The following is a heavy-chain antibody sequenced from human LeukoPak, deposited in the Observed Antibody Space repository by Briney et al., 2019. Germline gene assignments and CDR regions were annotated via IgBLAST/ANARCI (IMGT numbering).Heavy chain of an antibody. CDR1: GFTYSTYW. J-gene: IGHJ4*02. D-gene: IGHD6-13*01. V-gene: IGHV3-7*01. CDR3: ARDSAGNDY. CDR2: IKQDGSEK. Sequence: GGSLRLPCAAFGFTYSTYWMSWVRQAPGKGLEWVANIKQDGSEKYYIDSVKGRFTISRDNAKNSLYLQMNSLRAEDTAMYYCARDSAGNDYWGQGTLVTVSS.